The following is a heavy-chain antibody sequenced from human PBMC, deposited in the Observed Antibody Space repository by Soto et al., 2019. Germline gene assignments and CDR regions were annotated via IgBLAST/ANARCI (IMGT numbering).Heavy chain of an antibody. D-gene: IGHD3-16*01. CDR3: ARGWLTDGESTGFDY. J-gene: IGHJ4*02. V-gene: IGHV4-30-4*01. Sequence: SETLSLTCTVSVGSISSGDYYCSWIRQPPGKGLEWIGYIYYSGSTYYNPSLKSRVTISVDTSKNQFSLKLSSVTAADTAVYYCARGWLTDGESTGFDYWGQGTLVTVSS. CDR1: VGSISSGDYY. CDR2: IYYSGST.